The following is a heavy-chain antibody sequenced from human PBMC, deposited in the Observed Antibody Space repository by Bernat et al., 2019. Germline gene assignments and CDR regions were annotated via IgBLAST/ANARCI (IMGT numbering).Heavy chain of an antibody. CDR3: ARDPTDYDILTASMENSAYGMDV. V-gene: IGHV3-53*02. Sequence: EVQLVETGGGLIQPGGSLRLSCAASGFTVSSNYMSWVRQAPGKGLEWVSVIYSGGSTYYAASVKGRFTISRDNSTNTLYLQMNSPRAEDTAVYYCARDPTDYDILTASMENSAYGMDVWGQGTTVTVSS. D-gene: IGHD3-9*01. CDR1: GFTVSSNY. CDR2: IYSGGST. J-gene: IGHJ6*02.